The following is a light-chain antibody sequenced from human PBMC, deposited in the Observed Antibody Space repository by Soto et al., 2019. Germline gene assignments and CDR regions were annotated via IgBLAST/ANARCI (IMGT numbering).Light chain of an antibody. CDR3: SSYTSSSTLV. CDR2: DVS. V-gene: IGLV2-14*01. CDR1: SSDVGGYNY. J-gene: IGLJ1*01. Sequence: VLTQPASVSGSPGQLITISRTGTSSDVGGYNYVSWYQQHPGKAPKLMIYDVSNRPSGVSNRFSGSKSGNTASLTISGLQAEDEADYYCSSYTSSSTLVFGTGTKVTVL.